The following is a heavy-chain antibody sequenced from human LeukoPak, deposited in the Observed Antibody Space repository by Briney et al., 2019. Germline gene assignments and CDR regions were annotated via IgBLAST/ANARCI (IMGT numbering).Heavy chain of an antibody. Sequence: GGSLRLSCAASGFTFSSYWMSWVRQAPGKGLEWVANIKQDGSEKYYVDSVKGRFTISRDNAKNSLYLQMNSLRAEDTAVYYCAADGSGSYYYYGMDVWGQGTTVTVSS. CDR1: GFTFSSYW. J-gene: IGHJ6*02. CDR2: IKQDGSEK. CDR3: AADGSGSYYYYGMDV. D-gene: IGHD3-10*01. V-gene: IGHV3-7*01.